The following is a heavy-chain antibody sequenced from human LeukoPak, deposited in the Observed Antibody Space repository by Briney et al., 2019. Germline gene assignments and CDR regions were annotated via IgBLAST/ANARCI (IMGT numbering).Heavy chain of an antibody. CDR2: ITTSDGNT. J-gene: IGHJ4*02. D-gene: IGHD7-27*01. CDR3: AKDGGLWVSAHWGDS. CDR1: GFTFSSYT. Sequence: GGSLRLSCAASGFTFSSYTRSWVRKAPGKGLEWVSTITTSDGNTYYADSVKGRFTVSRDNSKNTLYLQMNSLRAEDTAVYYCAKDGGLWVSAHWGDSWGRGTLVTVSS. V-gene: IGHV3-23*01.